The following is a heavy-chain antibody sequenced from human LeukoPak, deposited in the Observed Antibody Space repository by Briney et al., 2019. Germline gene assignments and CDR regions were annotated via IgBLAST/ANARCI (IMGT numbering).Heavy chain of an antibody. J-gene: IGHJ4*02. D-gene: IGHD5-18*01. V-gene: IGHV4-39*01. CDR1: GGSISSSSYY. Sequence: MPAETLSLTCTVSGGSISSSSYYWGWIRQPPGKGLEWIGSIYYSGSTYYNPSLKSRVTISVDTSKNQFSLKLSSVTAADTAVYYCARHIMHTAMPAQYFDYWGQGTLVTVSS. CDR3: ARHIMHTAMPAQYFDY. CDR2: IYYSGST.